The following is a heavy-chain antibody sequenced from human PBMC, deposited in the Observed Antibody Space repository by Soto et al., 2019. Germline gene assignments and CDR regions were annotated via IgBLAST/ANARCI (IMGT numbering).Heavy chain of an antibody. Sequence: EVQLVESGGGLVQPGGSLRLSCAASGFTVSSNYMSWVRQAPGKGLEWVSVIYSGGSTYYADSVKGRFTISRDNSKNTLYLQMTSLRAEDTAVYYCARGDYSYYYYYGMDVWGQGTTVTVSS. CDR3: ARGDYSYYYYYGMDV. D-gene: IGHD4-4*01. CDR1: GFTVSSNY. CDR2: IYSGGST. J-gene: IGHJ6*02. V-gene: IGHV3-66*01.